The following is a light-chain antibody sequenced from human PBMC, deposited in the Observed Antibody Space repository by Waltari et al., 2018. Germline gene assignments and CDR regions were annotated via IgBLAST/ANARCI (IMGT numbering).Light chain of an antibody. CDR2: KGS. J-gene: IGLJ1*01. Sequence: SYELTQPPSVSVSPGQTARITCSGDALPKKYAYWYQQKPGQAPVLVINKGSDGPSGIPSRFSGSSPGTTVTLTISGVQAEDEADYYCQSADSSGNTYVFGIGTKVTVL. V-gene: IGLV3-25*02. CDR3: QSADSSGNTYV. CDR1: ALPKKY.